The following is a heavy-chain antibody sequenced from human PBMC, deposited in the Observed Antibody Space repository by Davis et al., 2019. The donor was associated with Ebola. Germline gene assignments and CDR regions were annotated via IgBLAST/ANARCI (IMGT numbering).Heavy chain of an antibody. Sequence: GGSLRLSCAASGFTFSSCAMSWVRQAPGKGLEWVSTISAGGTGTHYADSVKGRFTISRDNSKNTLYLQMSSLRAEDTAVYYCARGHYYGSGSYSVDYWGQGTLVTVSS. CDR1: GFTFSSCA. J-gene: IGHJ4*02. CDR2: ISAGGTGT. V-gene: IGHV3-23*01. CDR3: ARGHYYGSGSYSVDY. D-gene: IGHD3-10*01.